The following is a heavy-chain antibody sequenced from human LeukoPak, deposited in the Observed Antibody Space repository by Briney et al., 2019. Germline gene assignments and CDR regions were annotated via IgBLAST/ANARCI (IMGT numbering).Heavy chain of an antibody. V-gene: IGHV3-21*01. CDR2: ISRSSSNI. CDR1: GFTFSTYT. Sequence: GGSLRLSCAASGFTFSTYTMNWVRQAPGKGLEWVSSISRSSSNIYYPESVKGRFTIARDDAKNSLYLQMNRLRAEDTAVYYCACVETPMVQWDYYYYGMDFWGQGTTVTVSS. J-gene: IGHJ6*02. CDR3: ACVETPMVQWDYYYYGMDF. D-gene: IGHD5-18*01.